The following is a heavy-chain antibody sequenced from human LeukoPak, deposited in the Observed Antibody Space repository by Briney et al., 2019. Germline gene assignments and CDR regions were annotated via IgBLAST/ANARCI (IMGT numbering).Heavy chain of an antibody. J-gene: IGHJ4*02. CDR3: ARTLTAYDFWSGLDY. CDR2: IYYSGST. Sequence: SETLSLTCTVSGGSISSYYWSWIRQPPGKGLEWIGYIYYSGSTNYNPSLKSRVTMSVDTSKNQFSLKLSSVTAADTAVYYCARTLTAYDFWSGLDYWGQGTLVTVSS. CDR1: GGSISSYY. D-gene: IGHD3-3*01. V-gene: IGHV4-59*01.